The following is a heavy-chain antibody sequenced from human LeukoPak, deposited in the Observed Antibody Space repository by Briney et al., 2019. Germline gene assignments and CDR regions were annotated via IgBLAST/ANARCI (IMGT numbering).Heavy chain of an antibody. V-gene: IGHV3-48*04. J-gene: IGHJ4*02. CDR3: ARDTHDSSGYYPGGLDY. D-gene: IGHD3-22*01. CDR1: GFTFSNAW. CDR2: ISSSSSTI. Sequence: PGGSLRLSCAASGFTFSNAWMSWVRQAPGKGLEWVSYISSSSSTIYYADSVKGRFTISRDNAKNSLYLQMNSLRAEDTAVYYCARDTHDSSGYYPGGLDYWGQGTLVTVSS.